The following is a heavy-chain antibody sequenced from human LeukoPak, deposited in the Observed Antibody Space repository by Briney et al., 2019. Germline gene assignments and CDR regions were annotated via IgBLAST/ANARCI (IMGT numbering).Heavy chain of an antibody. Sequence: SETLSLTCTVSGGSISSSSYYWGWIRQPPGKGLEWIGSIYYSGSTYYNPSLKSRLTISVDTSKNQFSLKLSSVTAADTAVYYCARGQTGYSYGPGLLDYWGQGTLVTVSS. CDR1: GGSISSSSYY. J-gene: IGHJ4*02. V-gene: IGHV4-39*07. CDR3: ARGQTGYSYGPGLLDY. D-gene: IGHD5-18*01. CDR2: IYYSGST.